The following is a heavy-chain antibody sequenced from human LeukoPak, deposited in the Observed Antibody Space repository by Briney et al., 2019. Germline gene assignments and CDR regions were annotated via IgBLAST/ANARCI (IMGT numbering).Heavy chain of an antibody. D-gene: IGHD5-18*01. CDR3: AKLRGYTAMAYFDY. J-gene: IGHJ4*02. CDR2: ISDSGDST. V-gene: IGHV3-23*01. CDR1: GFTFSSYG. Sequence: GGSLRLSCAASGFTFSSYGMSWVRQAPGKGLEWVSGISDSGDSTYYADSVKGRFTISRDNSKNTLYLQMNSLRAEDTAVYYCAKLRGYTAMAYFDYWGQGTLVTVSS.